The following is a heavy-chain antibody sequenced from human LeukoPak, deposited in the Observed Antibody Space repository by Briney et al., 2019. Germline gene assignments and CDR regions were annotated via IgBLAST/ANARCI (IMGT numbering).Heavy chain of an antibody. CDR2: IDYDSSHI. V-gene: IGHV3-21*01. D-gene: IGHD3-9*01. Sequence: GGSLRLSCADSGFTFSSYAMNWVRQVPGKGLEWVSSIDYDSSHIYYAASVRGRFTISRDNARNSVYLQMNSLRVEDTAVYYCARDPLRYLRVGHYDYWGQGTLVAVSS. J-gene: IGHJ4*02. CDR3: ARDPLRYLRVGHYDY. CDR1: GFTFSSYA.